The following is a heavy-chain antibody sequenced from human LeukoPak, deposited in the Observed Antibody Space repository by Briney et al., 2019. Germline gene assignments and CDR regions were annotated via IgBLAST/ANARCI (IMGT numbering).Heavy chain of an antibody. Sequence: GGSLRLSCAASGFTFAYSAMSWVRQAPGKRLEWVSAISGSAATTSYADSVKGRFTISRDNSKNTLYLQMNSLRAEDTAVYYCARVRIRGTIFGVAPDYYYYMDVWGKGTTVTVSS. D-gene: IGHD3-3*01. CDR2: ISGSAATT. CDR3: ARVRIRGTIFGVAPDYYYYMDV. J-gene: IGHJ6*03. CDR1: GFTFAYSA. V-gene: IGHV3-23*01.